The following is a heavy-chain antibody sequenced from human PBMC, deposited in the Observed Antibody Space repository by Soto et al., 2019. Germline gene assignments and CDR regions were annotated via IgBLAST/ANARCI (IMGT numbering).Heavy chain of an antibody. CDR3: AKDRAIAAPRDYYGMDV. D-gene: IGHD6-6*01. CDR1: GFTLCRYG. CDR2: ISYDGSNK. Sequence: GRSLGLSCAASGFTLCRYGLHWVRQAPGKGLEWVAVISYDGSNKYYADSVKGRFTISRDNSKNTLYLQMNSLRAEDTAVYYCAKDRAIAAPRDYYGMDVWGQGTTFTVS. V-gene: IGHV3-30*18. J-gene: IGHJ6*02.